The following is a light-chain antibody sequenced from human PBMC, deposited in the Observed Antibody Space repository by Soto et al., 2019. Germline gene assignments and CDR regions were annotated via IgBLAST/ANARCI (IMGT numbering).Light chain of an antibody. CDR3: SSYTSSNTSNYV. CDR2: DVS. J-gene: IGLJ1*01. V-gene: IGLV2-14*01. CDR1: SSDVGGYNY. Sequence: QSALTQPASVSGSPGQSITISCTGTSSDVGGYNYVSWYQQHPGKAPKLMIYDVSNRPSGVSNRFSGSKSGNTASLTISGLQAEDEADYCCSSYTSSNTSNYVFGTGTKLTVL.